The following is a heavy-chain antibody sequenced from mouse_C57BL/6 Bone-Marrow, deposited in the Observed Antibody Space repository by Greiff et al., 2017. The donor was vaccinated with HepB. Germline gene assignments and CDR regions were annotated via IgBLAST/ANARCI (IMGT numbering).Heavy chain of an antibody. D-gene: IGHD2-1*01. CDR1: GFSLSTSGMG. CDR3: ARREGYYGNYAFDY. CDR2: IYWDDDK. J-gene: IGHJ2*01. Sequence: VKLMESGPGILQSSQTLSLTCSFSGFSLSTSGMGVSWIRQPSGKGLEWLAHIYWDDDKRYNPSLKSRLTISKDTSRNQVFLKITSVYTADTATYYCARREGYYGNYAFDYWGQGTTLTVSS. V-gene: IGHV8-12*01.